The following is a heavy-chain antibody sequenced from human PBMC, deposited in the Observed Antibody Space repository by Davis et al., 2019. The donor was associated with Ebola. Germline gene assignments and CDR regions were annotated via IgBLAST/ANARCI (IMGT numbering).Heavy chain of an antibody. D-gene: IGHD3-10*01. CDR2: IYHSGST. Sequence: SETLSLTCAVYGGSFSGYYWSWIRQPPGKGLEWIGEIYHSGSTNYNPSLKSRVTISVDKSKNQFSLRLSSVTAADTAVYYCARFYGSGSYYRNWFDPWGQGTLVTVSS. J-gene: IGHJ5*02. CDR1: GGSFSGYY. CDR3: ARFYGSGSYYRNWFDP. V-gene: IGHV4-34*01.